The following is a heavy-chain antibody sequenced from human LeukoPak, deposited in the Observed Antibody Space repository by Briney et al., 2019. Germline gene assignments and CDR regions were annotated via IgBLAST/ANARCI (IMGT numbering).Heavy chain of an antibody. V-gene: IGHV3-30*02. CDR3: AKDPSSGWYLAFDY. CDR1: GLTFSSYS. D-gene: IGHD6-19*01. Sequence: GGSLRLSCAASGLTFSSYSMNWVRQAPGKGLEGVAFIRFDGSNKYYGDSVKGRFTISRDNSKNTLYLQMHSLRAEDTAVYYCAKDPSSGWYLAFDYWGQGTLVTVSS. CDR2: IRFDGSNK. J-gene: IGHJ4*02.